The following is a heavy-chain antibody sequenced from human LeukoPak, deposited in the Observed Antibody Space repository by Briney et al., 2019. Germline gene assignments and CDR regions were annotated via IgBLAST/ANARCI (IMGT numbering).Heavy chain of an antibody. V-gene: IGHV1-2*02. CDR2: INPNSGGA. CDR3: ASGRSSSSVHDY. Sequence: ASVKGSCKTSGYTFTGYYMHWVRQAPGQGLEWMGWINPNSGGANYAQKFQGRVTMTRDTSISTAYMELSRLRSDDTAVYYCASGRSSSSVHDYWGQGTLVTVSS. D-gene: IGHD6-6*01. CDR1: GYTFTGYY. J-gene: IGHJ4*02.